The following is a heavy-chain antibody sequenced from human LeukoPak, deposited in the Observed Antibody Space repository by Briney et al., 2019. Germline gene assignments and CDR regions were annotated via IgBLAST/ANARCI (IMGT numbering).Heavy chain of an antibody. CDR2: ISSRSSYI. J-gene: IGHJ6*02. CDR3: ARGVGGGMDV. CDR1: GFTFSSYS. V-gene: IGHV3-21*01. Sequence: GGSLRVSCAASGFTFSSYSMNWVRQAPGKGLEWVSSISSRSSYIYYADSVKGRFTISRDNAKNSLYLQMNSLRAEDTAVYYCARGVGGGMDVWGQGTTVTVSS. D-gene: IGHD1-26*01.